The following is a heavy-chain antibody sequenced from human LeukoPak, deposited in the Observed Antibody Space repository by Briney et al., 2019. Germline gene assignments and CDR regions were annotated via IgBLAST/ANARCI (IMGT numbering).Heavy chain of an antibody. V-gene: IGHV3-15*01. J-gene: IGHJ4*02. CDR2: IKTKTDGGTA. D-gene: IGHD2-21*01. CDR3: TTDRILVRGYSLFDY. Sequence: GGSLRLSCAASGFTFSNAWMTWVRQAPGKGLEWVGRIKTKTDGGTADYAAPVKGRFTISRDDSKNMLYLQMNSLTTEDTGVYYCTTDRILVRGYSLFDYWGQGTLVTVSS. CDR1: GFTFSNAW.